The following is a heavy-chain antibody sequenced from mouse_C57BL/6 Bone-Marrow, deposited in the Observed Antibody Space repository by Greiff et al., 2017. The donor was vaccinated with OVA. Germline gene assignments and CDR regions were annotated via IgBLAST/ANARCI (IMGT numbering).Heavy chain of an antibody. Sequence: DVKLVESGGDLVKPGESLKLSCAASGFTFSSYGMSWVRQTPDKRLEWVATISSGGSYTYYPDSVKGRFTISRDNAKNTLYLQMSSLKSEDTAMYYCARHGDYGSFFDYWGQGTTLTVSS. D-gene: IGHD1-1*01. V-gene: IGHV5-6*02. CDR1: GFTFSSYG. CDR3: ARHGDYGSFFDY. CDR2: ISSGGSYT. J-gene: IGHJ2*01.